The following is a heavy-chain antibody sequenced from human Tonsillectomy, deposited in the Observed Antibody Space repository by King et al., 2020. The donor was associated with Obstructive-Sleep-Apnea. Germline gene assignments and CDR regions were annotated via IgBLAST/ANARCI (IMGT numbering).Heavy chain of an antibody. CDR3: ARGTDHYYDSSGYLDY. D-gene: IGHD3-22*01. J-gene: IGHJ4*02. CDR2: IYHSGST. CDR1: GGSISSGGYS. V-gene: IGHV4-30-2*01. Sequence: QLQESGSGLVKPSQTLSLTCAVSGGSISSGGYSWSWIRQPPGKGLEWIGYIYHSGSTYYNPSLKSRVTISVDRSKNQFSLKLSSVTAADTAGYYCARGTDHYYDSSGYLDYWGQGTLVTVSS.